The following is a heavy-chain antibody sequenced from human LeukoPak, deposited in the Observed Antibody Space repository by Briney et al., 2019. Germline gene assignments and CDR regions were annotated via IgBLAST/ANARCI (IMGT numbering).Heavy chain of an antibody. D-gene: IGHD5-24*01. V-gene: IGHV3-53*04. Sequence: GGSLRLSCAASGFNVSSNYMGWVRQAPGKGLDWVSVIYTGGTTYYADSVKGRFTISRHTSQNTLYLQMNSLRPEDTAVYYCARAETTNGYNFDYWGQGTLVTVSS. CDR2: IYTGGTT. CDR3: ARAETTNGYNFDY. J-gene: IGHJ4*02. CDR1: GFNVSSNY.